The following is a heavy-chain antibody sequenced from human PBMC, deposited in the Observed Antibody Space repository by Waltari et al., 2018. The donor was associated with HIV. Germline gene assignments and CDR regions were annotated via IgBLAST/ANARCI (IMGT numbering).Heavy chain of an antibody. D-gene: IGHD6-19*01. Sequence: ITLKESGPTLVKPTQTLTLTCTFSGFSLSTSSVGVGWIRQPPGKALEWRALIYWDDDKRYSPSLNSRITITKDTSHNQVVLTMINMYPVYTATYFCAHDIAVAGRLDYWGQGTLITVAS. CDR3: AHDIAVAGRLDY. V-gene: IGHV2-5*02. CDR2: IYWDDDK. J-gene: IGHJ4*02. CDR1: GFSLSTSSVG.